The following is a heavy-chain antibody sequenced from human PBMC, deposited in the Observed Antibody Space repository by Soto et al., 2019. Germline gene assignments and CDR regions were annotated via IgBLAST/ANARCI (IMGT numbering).Heavy chain of an antibody. Sequence: QVQLVQSGAEVKKPGASVKVSCKASGYTFTSYGISWVRQAPGQGLEWMGWISAYNGNTNYAQKLQGRVTMTTDTATSTAYMELRSLRSDDTAVYYCARDSIPTGGSVRGDPPPLYYGMDVWGQGTTVTVSS. CDR1: GYTFTSYG. V-gene: IGHV1-18*01. D-gene: IGHD3-10*01. CDR2: ISAYNGNT. CDR3: ARDSIPTGGSVRGDPPPLYYGMDV. J-gene: IGHJ6*02.